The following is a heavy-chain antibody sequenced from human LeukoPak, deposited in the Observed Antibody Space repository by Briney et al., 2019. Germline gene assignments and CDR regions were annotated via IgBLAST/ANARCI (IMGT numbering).Heavy chain of an antibody. D-gene: IGHD6-13*01. J-gene: IGHJ4*02. CDR1: GFGVSGNY. V-gene: IGHV3-7*01. Sequence: GGSLRLSCAASGFGVSGNYMSWVRQAPGKGLEWVANIKQDGSEKYYVDSVKGRFTISRDNAKNSLYLQMNSLRAEDTAVYYCARDKAAGLNDPRPVDYWGQGTLVTVSS. CDR2: IKQDGSEK. CDR3: ARDKAAGLNDPRPVDY.